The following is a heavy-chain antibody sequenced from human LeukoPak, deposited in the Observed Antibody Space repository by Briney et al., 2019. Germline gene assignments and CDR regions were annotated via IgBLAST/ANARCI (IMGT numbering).Heavy chain of an antibody. Sequence: SETLSLTCTVSGGSISSYYWSWIRQPPGKGLEWIGYIYYSGSTNYNPSLKGRVTISVDTSRNQFSLKLSSVTAADTAVYYCARVTYYYDSSGYSNWFDPWGQGTLVTVSS. CDR3: ARVTYYYDSSGYSNWFDP. CDR1: GGSISSYY. J-gene: IGHJ5*02. D-gene: IGHD3-22*01. CDR2: IYYSGST. V-gene: IGHV4-59*01.